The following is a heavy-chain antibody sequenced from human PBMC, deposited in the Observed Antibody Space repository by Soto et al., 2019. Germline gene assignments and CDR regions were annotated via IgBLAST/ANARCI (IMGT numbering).Heavy chain of an antibody. CDR2: INAGNGDT. V-gene: IGHV1-3*01. J-gene: IGHJ4*02. D-gene: IGHD3-3*01. CDR1: GYAFTNYA. CDR3: ATGLITIFYDY. Sequence: QVHLVQSGAEVKKPGASVKVSCKASGYAFTNYAMHWVRQAPGQRLEWMGRINAGNGDTEYSQEFEGRVSITRDTSASTAYIELSSLRSEDTAVYYCATGLITIFYDYWGQGTLVTVSA.